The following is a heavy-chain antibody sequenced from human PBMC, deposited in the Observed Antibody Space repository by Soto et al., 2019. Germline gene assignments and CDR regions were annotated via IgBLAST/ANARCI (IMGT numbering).Heavy chain of an antibody. CDR1: GYTHTEVS. CDR2: FDPEDGET. CDR3: ATFHSWTDAFDI. J-gene: IGHJ3*02. V-gene: IGHV1-24*01. D-gene: IGHD1-20*01. Sequence: ASVKVSCKVSGYTHTEVSMHWVRQAPGKGLEWMGGFDPEDGETIYAQKFQGRVTMTEDTSTDTAYMELSSLRSEDTAVYYCATFHSWTDAFDIWGQGTMVTVSS.